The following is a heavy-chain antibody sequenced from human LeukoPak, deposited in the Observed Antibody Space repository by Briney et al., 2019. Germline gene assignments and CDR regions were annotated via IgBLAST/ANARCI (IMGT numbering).Heavy chain of an antibody. V-gene: IGHV3-23*01. CDR1: GFTFSSYA. CDR3: ARVYYTAMVDFDY. Sequence: LSGGSLRLSCAASGFTFSSYAMSWVRQAPGKGLEWVSAISGSGGSTYYADSVKGRFTISRDNSKNTLYLQMNSLRAEDTAVYYCARVYYTAMVDFDYWGQGTLVTGSS. CDR2: ISGSGGST. J-gene: IGHJ4*02. D-gene: IGHD5-18*01.